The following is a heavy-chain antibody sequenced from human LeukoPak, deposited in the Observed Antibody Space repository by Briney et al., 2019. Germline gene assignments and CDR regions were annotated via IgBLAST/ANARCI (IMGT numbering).Heavy chain of an antibody. J-gene: IGHJ3*02. D-gene: IGHD2-15*01. CDR3: ARFSCYQADHAFDI. CDR2: ISSNGGST. CDR1: GFTFSSYA. Sequence: GGSLRLSCAASGFTFSSYAMHWVRQAPGKGLDYVSAISSNGGSTYYANSVKGSFTISRDNSKNTLYLQMGSLRAEDMAVYYCARFSCYQADHAFDIWGQGTMVTVSS. V-gene: IGHV3-64*01.